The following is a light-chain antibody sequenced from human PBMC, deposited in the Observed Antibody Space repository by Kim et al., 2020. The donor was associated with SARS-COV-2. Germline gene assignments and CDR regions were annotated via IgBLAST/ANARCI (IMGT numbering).Light chain of an antibody. CDR2: KAS. V-gene: IGKV1-5*03. J-gene: IGKJ5*01. CDR1: QNISHW. Sequence: SALSASVGDRVTITCRASQNISHWWAWYQQKPGKAPKLLMYKASTLQSGVPSRFSASGSGTEFTLTISSVQPDDFATYYCQQFRAFGQGTRLEIK. CDR3: QQFRA.